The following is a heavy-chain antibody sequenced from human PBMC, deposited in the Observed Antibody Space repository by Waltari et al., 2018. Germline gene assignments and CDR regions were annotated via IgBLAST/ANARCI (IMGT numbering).Heavy chain of an antibody. CDR2: IYDSGST. D-gene: IGHD2-15*01. J-gene: IGHJ4*02. V-gene: IGHV4-59*11. CDR3: ARGWAGVEDY. CDR1: GGSISSHY. Sequence: QVQLQESGPGLVKPSETLSLTCTVSGGSISSHYWSWIRQPPGKGLEWIGYIYDSGSTNYNPSLKSRVTISVDTSKNQSSLKLSSVTAADTAVYYCARGWAGVEDYWGQGTLVTVSS.